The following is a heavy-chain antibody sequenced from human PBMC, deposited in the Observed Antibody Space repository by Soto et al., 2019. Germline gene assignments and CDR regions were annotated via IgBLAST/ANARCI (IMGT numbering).Heavy chain of an antibody. CDR2: INHSGST. CDR1: GGSFSGYY. V-gene: IGHV4-34*01. J-gene: IGHJ6*03. Sequence: PSETLSLTCAVYGGSFSGYYWSWIRQPPGKGLEWIGEINHSGSTNYNPSLKSRVTISVDTSKNQFSLKLSSVTAADTAVYYCARHLRYYYGSGSYSTDGYYMDVWGKGTTVTVSS. CDR3: ARHLRYYYGSGSYSTDGYYMDV. D-gene: IGHD3-10*01.